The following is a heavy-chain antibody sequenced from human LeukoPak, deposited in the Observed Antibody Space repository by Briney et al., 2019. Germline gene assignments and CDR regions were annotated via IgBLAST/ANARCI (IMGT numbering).Heavy chain of an antibody. CDR3: ASPLNYYDRIDP. D-gene: IGHD3-22*01. J-gene: IGHJ5*02. V-gene: IGHV3-33*01. CDR2: IWYDGSNK. Sequence: GGSLRLSCAASGFAFSSYGMHWVRQAPGKGLEGVAVIWYDGSNKYYADSMKGRFTISRDNSKNTLYLQMNSLKSEDTAVYYCASPLNYYDRIDPWGQGTLVTVSS. CDR1: GFAFSSYG.